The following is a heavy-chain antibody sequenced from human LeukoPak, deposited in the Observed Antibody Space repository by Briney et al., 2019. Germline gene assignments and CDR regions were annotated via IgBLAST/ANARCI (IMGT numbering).Heavy chain of an antibody. V-gene: IGHV3-23*01. J-gene: IGHJ4*02. Sequence: GGSLRLSCAASGFTFSSYAMSWVRQAPGKGLEWASAISGSGGSTYYADYEKGRFTISRDNSKNTLYLQMNSLRAEDTAVYYCAKTTIVVVVAATIFDYWGQGTLVTVSS. CDR1: GFTFSSYA. D-gene: IGHD2-15*01. CDR3: AKTTIVVVVAATIFDY. CDR2: ISGSGGST.